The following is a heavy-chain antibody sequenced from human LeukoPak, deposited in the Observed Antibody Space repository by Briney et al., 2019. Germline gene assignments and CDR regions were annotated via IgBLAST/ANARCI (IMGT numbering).Heavy chain of an antibody. V-gene: IGHV4-39*07. D-gene: IGHD6-13*01. Sequence: SETLSLTCTVSGGSISSSSYYWGWIRQPPGKGLEWIGSIYYSGSTYYNPSLKSRVTIPVDTSKNQFSLKLSSVTAADTAVYYCAKDSSTWGNLAGHFDSWGQGTLVTVSS. CDR2: IYYSGST. CDR3: AKDSSTWGNLAGHFDS. CDR1: GGSISSSSYY. J-gene: IGHJ4*02.